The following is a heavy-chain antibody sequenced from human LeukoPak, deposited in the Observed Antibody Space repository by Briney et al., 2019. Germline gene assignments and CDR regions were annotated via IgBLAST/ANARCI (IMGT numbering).Heavy chain of an antibody. D-gene: IGHD1-14*01. CDR3: ARELDAAQTVDY. V-gene: IGHV3-74*01. CDR1: GFTFGNYW. Sequence: GGSLRLSCAASGFTFGNYWMKWVRQAPGEGLVWVSRLNTDGSLATYADSVKGQFTISRDNAKNTLYLQMNSLRVDDTAVYYCARELDAAQTVDYWGQGTLVTVSS. CDR2: LNTDGSLA. J-gene: IGHJ4*02.